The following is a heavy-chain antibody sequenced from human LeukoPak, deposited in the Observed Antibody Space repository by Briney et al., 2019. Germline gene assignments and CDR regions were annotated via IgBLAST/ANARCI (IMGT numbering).Heavy chain of an antibody. D-gene: IGHD6-13*01. V-gene: IGHV3-7*01. Sequence: GGSLGLSCAASGFTFSSYWMSWVRQAPGKGLEWVANIKQDGSEKYYVDSVKGRFTISRDNAKNSLYLQMNSLRAEDTAVYYCARVAAAGQFDYWGQGTLVTVSS. CDR3: ARVAAAGQFDY. CDR2: IKQDGSEK. J-gene: IGHJ4*02. CDR1: GFTFSSYW.